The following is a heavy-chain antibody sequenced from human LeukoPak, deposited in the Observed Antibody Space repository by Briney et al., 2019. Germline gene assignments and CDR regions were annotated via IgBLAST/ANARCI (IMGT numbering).Heavy chain of an antibody. CDR1: GFTFSSYA. J-gene: IGHJ4*02. Sequence: GGSLRLSCAASGFTFSSYAMHWVRQAPGKGLEWVAVISYDGSNKYYADSVKGRFTISRDNSKNTLYLQMNSLRAEDTAVYYCATYYDFWSGFDYWGQGTLVTVSS. V-gene: IGHV3-30-3*01. CDR2: ISYDGSNK. D-gene: IGHD3-3*01. CDR3: ATYYDFWSGFDY.